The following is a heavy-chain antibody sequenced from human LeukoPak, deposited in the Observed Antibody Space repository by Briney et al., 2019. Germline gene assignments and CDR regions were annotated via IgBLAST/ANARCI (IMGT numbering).Heavy chain of an antibody. CDR3: ARDLKRYDFWSGYSQNPYFDY. D-gene: IGHD3-3*01. CDR1: GYTFTSYG. V-gene: IGHV1-18*01. CDR2: ISAYNGNT. J-gene: IGHJ4*02. Sequence: GASVKVSCKASGYTFTSYGISWVRQAPGQGPEWMGWISAYNGNTNYAQKLQGRVTMTTDTSTSTAYMELRSLRSDDTAVYYCARDLKRYDFWSGYSQNPYFDYWGQGTLVTVSS.